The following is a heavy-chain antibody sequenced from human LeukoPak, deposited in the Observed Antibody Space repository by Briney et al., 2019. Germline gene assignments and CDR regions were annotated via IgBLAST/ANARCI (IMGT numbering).Heavy chain of an antibody. V-gene: IGHV4-4*07. CDR1: GGSISSYY. CDR3: ARGSGRTYYYYYYMDV. CDR2: IYTSGST. J-gene: IGHJ6*03. Sequence: SETLSLTCTVSGGSISSYYWSWIRQPAGKGLEWIGRIYTSGSTNYYPSLKSRVTISVDKSKNQFSLKLSSVTAADTAVYYCARGSGRTYYYYYYMDVWGKGTTVTVSS. D-gene: IGHD3-3*01.